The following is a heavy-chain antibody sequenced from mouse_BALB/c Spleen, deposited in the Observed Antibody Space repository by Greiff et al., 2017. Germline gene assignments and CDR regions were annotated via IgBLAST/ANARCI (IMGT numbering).Heavy chain of an antibody. J-gene: IGHJ4*01. CDR3: ARHDGYYVDYAMDY. D-gene: IGHD2-3*01. CDR1: GFTFSSFG. CDR2: ISSGSSTI. V-gene: IGHV5-17*02. Sequence: EVKLVESGGGLVQPGGSRKLSCAASGFTFSSFGMHWVRQAPEKGLEWVAYISSGSSTIYYADTVKGRFTISRDNPKNTLFLQMTSLKSEDTAMYYCARHDGYYVDYAMDYWGQGTSVTVSS.